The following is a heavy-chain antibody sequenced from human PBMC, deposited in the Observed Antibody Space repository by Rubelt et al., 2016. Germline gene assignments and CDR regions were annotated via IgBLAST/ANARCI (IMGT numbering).Heavy chain of an antibody. CDR1: GYNFTTYW. J-gene: IGHJ4*02. CDR3: GRGNSWYPL. V-gene: IGHV5-10-1*03. CDR2: IDPSDSYI. Sequence: EVQLVQSGAEVKKPGESLRISCKGSGYNFTTYWISWVRQTPGKGLEWMGRIDPSDSYINYSPSCQGHVTISADKCISTAYLQWSSLKASDTAMYYCGRGNSWYPLWGQGTLVTVSS. D-gene: IGHD6-13*01.